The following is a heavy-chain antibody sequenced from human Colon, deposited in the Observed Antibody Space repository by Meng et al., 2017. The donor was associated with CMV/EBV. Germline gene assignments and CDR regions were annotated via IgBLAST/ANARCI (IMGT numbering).Heavy chain of an antibody. CDR3: AREFYYGSGSYPTD. D-gene: IGHD3-10*01. J-gene: IGHJ4*02. Sequence: CGFIFSDYHLSWIRQGPGKGLEWLCYMSSSGSSIFYTDSVKGRFTISRDNAKKSLYLQMNSLRADDTAVYYCAREFYYGSGSYPTDWGQGTLVTVSS. V-gene: IGHV3-11*01. CDR2: MSSSGSSI. CDR1: GFIFSDYH.